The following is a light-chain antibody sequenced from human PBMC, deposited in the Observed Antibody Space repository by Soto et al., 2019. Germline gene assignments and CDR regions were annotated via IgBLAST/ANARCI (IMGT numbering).Light chain of an antibody. V-gene: IGLV2-14*03. CDR3: TSYTRSNSYV. Sequence: QSALTQPASVSGSPGQSITISCSGTSSDVGGYNYVSWYQQHPGKAPKLMIYDVSDRPSGVSSRFSGSKSGNTASLTISGLQAEDEADYYCTSYTRSNSYVFGTGTKATVL. CDR2: DVS. CDR1: SSDVGGYNY. J-gene: IGLJ1*01.